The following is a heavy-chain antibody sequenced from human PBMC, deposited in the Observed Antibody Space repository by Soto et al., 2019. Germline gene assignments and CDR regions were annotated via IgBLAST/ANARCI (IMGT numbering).Heavy chain of an antibody. CDR2: IHPGDSHP. J-gene: IGHJ5*02. CDR1: GYSFSNYW. CDR3: TRTNYGTSDP. Sequence: GESLKISCKASGYSFSNYWIGWVRQMPDKGLEWVGIIHPGDSHPTYSPSFEGQVTISLDKSINTAYLEWSSLKASDTAIYYCTRTNYGTSDPWGQGTQVTVSS. D-gene: IGHD3-10*01. V-gene: IGHV5-51*01.